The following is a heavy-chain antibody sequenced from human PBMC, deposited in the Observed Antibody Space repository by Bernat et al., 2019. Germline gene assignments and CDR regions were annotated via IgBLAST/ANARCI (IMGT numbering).Heavy chain of an antibody. D-gene: IGHD4-17*01. CDR1: GFTFSSYA. V-gene: IGHV3-23*04. CDR2: ISSSGGST. Sequence: EVQLVESGGGLVQPGGSLRLSCAASGFTFSSYAMSWVRQAPGKGLEWVSAISSSGGSTYYADSVKGRFTISRDNSKNTLYLQMNSLRAEDTAVYYCANDLSDCGDYIRYYWGQGTLVTVSS. J-gene: IGHJ4*02. CDR3: ANDLSDCGDYIRYY.